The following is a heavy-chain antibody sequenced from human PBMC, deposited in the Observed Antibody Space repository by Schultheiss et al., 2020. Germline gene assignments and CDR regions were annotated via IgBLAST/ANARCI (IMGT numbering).Heavy chain of an antibody. CDR1: GGSITTNTNY. CDR3: ARAGYSSGWYWFDWFDP. J-gene: IGHJ5*02. V-gene: IGHV4-39*07. D-gene: IGHD6-19*01. CDR2: INHSGST. Sequence: SETLSLTCTVSGGSITTNTNYWGWIRQPPGKGLEWIGEINHSGSTNYNPSLKSRVTISVDTSKNQFSLKLSSVTAADTAVYYCARAGYSSGWYWFDWFDPWGQGTLVTVSS.